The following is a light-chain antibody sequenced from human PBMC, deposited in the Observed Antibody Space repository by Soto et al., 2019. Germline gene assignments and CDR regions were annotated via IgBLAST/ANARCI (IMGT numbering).Light chain of an antibody. CDR1: SSHVGGYNY. CDR3: SSYSSISAHV. V-gene: IGLV2-14*01. J-gene: IGLJ1*01. CDR2: EAS. Sequence: QSALSEPAGVSGSPGPSITISCAGTSSHVGGYNYISWFQQHPGKAPKLMIYEASDRPSGVSNRFSGSKSGNTASLTISGLQAEDEADYYCSSYSSISAHVFGTGTKVTVL.